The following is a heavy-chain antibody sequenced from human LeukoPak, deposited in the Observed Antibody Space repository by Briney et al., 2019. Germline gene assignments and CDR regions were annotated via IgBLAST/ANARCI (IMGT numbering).Heavy chain of an antibody. J-gene: IGHJ6*03. CDR1: GFTFSGYA. Sequence: GGSLRLSCAASGFTFSGYAMSWVRQAPGKGLEWVSYISRIGSTIYYADSVKGRFAISRDNARNSLYLQMNSLRVEDTALYYCARASTVPSSYYMDVWGKGTTVTVSS. D-gene: IGHD4-11*01. V-gene: IGHV3-11*04. CDR2: ISRIGSTI. CDR3: ARASTVPSSYYMDV.